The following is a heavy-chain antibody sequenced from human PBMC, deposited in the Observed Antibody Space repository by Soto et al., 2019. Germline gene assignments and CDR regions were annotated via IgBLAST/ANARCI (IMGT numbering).Heavy chain of an antibody. D-gene: IGHD3-16*01. CDR3: ARERGDSHWIDP. Sequence: SETLSLTFSVSGGSVSSESYYWSWIRQTPGKGLEAIGNVENSGSTKYDPSLKSRVTISVDTSKKQFSLKLSSVTRADTAVYYCARERGDSHWIDPWGQGTLVTVSS. CDR2: VENSGST. CDR1: GGSVSSESYY. J-gene: IGHJ5*02. V-gene: IGHV4-61*01.